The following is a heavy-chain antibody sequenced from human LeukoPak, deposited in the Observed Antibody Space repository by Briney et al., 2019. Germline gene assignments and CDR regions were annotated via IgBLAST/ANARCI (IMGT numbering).Heavy chain of an antibody. CDR1: GFTFSSYS. CDR3: AREGRLVDADRHSSSWLIDY. CDR2: ISSSSSYI. V-gene: IGHV3-21*01. D-gene: IGHD6-13*01. Sequence: NPGGSLRLSCAASGFTFSSYSMNWVRQAPGKGLEWVSSISSSSSYIYYADSVKGRFTISRDNAKNSLYLQMNSLRAEDTAVYYCAREGRLVDADRHSSSWLIDYWGQGTLVTVSS. J-gene: IGHJ4*02.